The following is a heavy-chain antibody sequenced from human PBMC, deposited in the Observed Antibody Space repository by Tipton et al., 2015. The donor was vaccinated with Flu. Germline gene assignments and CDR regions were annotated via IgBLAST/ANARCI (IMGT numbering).Heavy chain of an antibody. J-gene: IGHJ2*01. V-gene: IGHV3-7*01. CDR3: ATYGAYWRVEL. CDR1: GFTFSTYW. CDR2: IKQDGSEK. Sequence: SLRLSCATSGFTFSTYWVTWVRQAPGKGLEWVANIKQDGSEKYYVDSVRGRFTISRDNAKNSLSLQMNSLRAEDTAVYYCATYGAYWRVELWGRGALVAVSS. D-gene: IGHD4/OR15-4a*01.